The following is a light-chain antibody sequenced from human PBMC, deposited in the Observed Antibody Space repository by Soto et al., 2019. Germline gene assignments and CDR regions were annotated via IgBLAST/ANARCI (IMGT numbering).Light chain of an antibody. CDR3: ATWDGSLPGEV. CDR2: SNN. V-gene: IGLV1-44*01. CDR1: SSNIGSNT. J-gene: IGLJ2*01. Sequence: QSVLTQPPSASGTPGQRVTISCSGSSSNIGSNTVNWYQQLPGTAPKLLIYSNNQRPSGVPDRFSGSKSGTSASLVISGLQSEDEADYYCATWDGSLPGEVFGGGTKVTVL.